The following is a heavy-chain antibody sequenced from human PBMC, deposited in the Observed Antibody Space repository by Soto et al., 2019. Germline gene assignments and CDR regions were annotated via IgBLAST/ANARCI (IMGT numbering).Heavy chain of an antibody. D-gene: IGHD3-22*01. CDR3: ARTTYYDSSGFATDAFDI. CDR1: GYSFTSYW. V-gene: IGHV5-10-1*01. Sequence: LGESLKISCKGSGYSFTSYWISWVRQMPGKGLEWMGRIDPSDSYTNYSPSFQGHVTISADKSISTAYLQWSSLKASDTAMYYCARTTYYDSSGFATDAFDIWGQGTMVTVS. J-gene: IGHJ3*02. CDR2: IDPSDSYT.